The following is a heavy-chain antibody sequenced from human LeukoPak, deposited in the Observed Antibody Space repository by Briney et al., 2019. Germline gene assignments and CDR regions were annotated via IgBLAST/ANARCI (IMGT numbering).Heavy chain of an antibody. CDR1: GGTFSSYG. V-gene: IGHV1-69*13. CDR2: IIPIFGTT. CDR3: ARDLAYYDILTGTYYYYYMDV. J-gene: IGHJ6*03. D-gene: IGHD3-9*01. Sequence: ASVKVSCKASGGTFSSYGIAWVRQAPGQGLEWMGGIIPIFGTTNYAQKFQGRVTITADESTSTAYMELSSLRSEDTAVYYCARDLAYYDILTGTYYYYYMDVWGKGTTVTVSS.